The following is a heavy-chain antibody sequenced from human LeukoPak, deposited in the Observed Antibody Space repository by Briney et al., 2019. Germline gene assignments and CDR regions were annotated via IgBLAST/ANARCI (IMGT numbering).Heavy chain of an antibody. CDR3: ARRLTYDSRAYYCLDY. CDR2: IFPGDSDT. D-gene: IGHD3-22*01. J-gene: IGHJ4*02. CDR1: GYSVTSYW. Sequence: GESLKISCKGSGYSVTSYWIGWVRQKPGIGLEWMGIIFPGDSDTRYSPSFQGQVTISADKSISTAYLQWSSLKASDTAMYYCARRLTYDSRAYYCLDYWGQGTLVAVSS. V-gene: IGHV5-51*01.